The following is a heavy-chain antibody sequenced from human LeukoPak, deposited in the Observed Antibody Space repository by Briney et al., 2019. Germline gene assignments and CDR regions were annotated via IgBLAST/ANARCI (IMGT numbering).Heavy chain of an antibody. CDR3: ARKTVVGSYFDY. D-gene: IGHD4-23*01. CDR2: IKRDGSDK. J-gene: IGHJ4*02. V-gene: IGHV3-7*03. CDR1: GFTFSAYW. Sequence: GGSLRLSCAASGFTFSAYWMSWVRQAPGKGLEWVANIKRDGSDKYYVDSVKGRFTISRDNAKNSLSLQMNSLRAEDTAVYYCARKTVVGSYFDYWGQGTPVTVSS.